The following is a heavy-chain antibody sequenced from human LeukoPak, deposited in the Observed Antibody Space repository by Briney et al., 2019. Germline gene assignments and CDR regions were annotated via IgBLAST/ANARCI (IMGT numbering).Heavy chain of an antibody. CDR2: INPGSGGT. Sequence: ASVKVSCKSSGYTFTGYYMQWVRQAPGQGLEWMGWINPGSGGTNCAQKFQGRVTMTRDTSINTAYMELSSLRSDDTAVYSCARAQTMAAAGTGPGDFWGQGTLVTVSS. D-gene: IGHD6-13*01. CDR3: ARAQTMAAAGTGPGDF. CDR1: GYTFTGYY. J-gene: IGHJ4*02. V-gene: IGHV1-2*02.